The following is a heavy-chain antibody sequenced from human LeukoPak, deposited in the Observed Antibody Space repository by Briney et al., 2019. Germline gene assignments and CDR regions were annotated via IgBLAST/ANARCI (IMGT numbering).Heavy chain of an antibody. CDR3: ARAQSLTAPAGTFANS. CDR1: GYTFTGYF. Sequence: ASVKVPCKASGYTFTGYFLHWVRRAPGQRFEWMGWINPNSGGTYYTQRFQGRVTMTRDTSISTAYMELSSLRSDDTAVYYCARAQSLTAPAGTFANSWGQGTLVTVSS. J-gene: IGHJ4*02. V-gene: IGHV1-2*02. D-gene: IGHD6-13*01. CDR2: INPNSGGT.